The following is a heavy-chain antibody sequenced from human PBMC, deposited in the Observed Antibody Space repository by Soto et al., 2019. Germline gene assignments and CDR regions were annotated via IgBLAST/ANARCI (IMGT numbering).Heavy chain of an antibody. V-gene: IGHV4-4*02. Sequence: SETLSLTCAVSGGSIISSNWWSCVRQPPGKGLEWIGEIYHSGSTNYNPSLKSRVTISVDKSKNQFSLKLSSVTAADTAVYYCARVEYSSSSITMVRGVNFDYWGQGTLVTVSS. J-gene: IGHJ4*02. D-gene: IGHD3-10*01. CDR1: GGSIISSNW. CDR3: ARVEYSSSSITMVRGVNFDY. CDR2: IYHSGST.